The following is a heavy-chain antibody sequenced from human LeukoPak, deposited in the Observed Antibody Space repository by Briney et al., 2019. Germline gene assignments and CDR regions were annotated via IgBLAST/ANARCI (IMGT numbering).Heavy chain of an antibody. D-gene: IGHD2-2*02. V-gene: IGHV1-2*02. CDR3: ARDLLGYCSSTSCYTGAFDI. J-gene: IGHJ3*02. Sequence: ASVKVSRKASGYTFTGYYMHWVRQAPGQGLEWMGWINPNSGGTNYAQKFQGGVTMTRDTSISTAYMYLSGLRSHDTAVYYCARDLLGYCSSTSCYTGAFDIWGQGTMVTVSS. CDR1: GYTFTGYY. CDR2: INPNSGGT.